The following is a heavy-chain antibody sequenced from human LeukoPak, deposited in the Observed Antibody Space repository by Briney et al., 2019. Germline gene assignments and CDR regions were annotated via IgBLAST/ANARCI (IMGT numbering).Heavy chain of an antibody. Sequence: GGSLRLSCAASGFTFSNSAISWVRQAPGKGLEWVSTLSGSGITTYYADSVKGRFTISRDNSKNTLYLQMNSLRADDTAVYYCAKGIYSSGWSYFDYWGHGTLVTVSS. J-gene: IGHJ4*01. CDR1: GFTFSNSA. CDR3: AKGIYSSGWSYFDY. D-gene: IGHD6-19*01. V-gene: IGHV3-23*01. CDR2: LSGSGITT.